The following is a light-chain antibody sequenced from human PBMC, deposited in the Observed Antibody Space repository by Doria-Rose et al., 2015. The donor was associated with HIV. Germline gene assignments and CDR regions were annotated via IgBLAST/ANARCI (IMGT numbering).Light chain of an antibody. CDR1: QRVKGSY. V-gene: IGKV3-20*01. CDR3: QQYGTSRGT. Sequence: TQSPGTLSLSPGERATLSCRASQRVKGSYLAWYQQKPGQAPRLLIYDAATRATGIPDSFSGSGSETDFTLTISSLEPEDVAVYYCQQYGTSRGTFGQGTRLEIK. J-gene: IGKJ5*01. CDR2: DAA.